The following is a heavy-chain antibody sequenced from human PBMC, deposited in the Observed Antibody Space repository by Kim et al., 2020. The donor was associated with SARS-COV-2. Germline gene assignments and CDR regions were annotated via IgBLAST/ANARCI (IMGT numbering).Heavy chain of an antibody. V-gene: IGHV4-61*02. D-gene: IGHD1-7*01. Sequence: SETLSLTCTVSGGSISSGSYYWSWIRQPAGKGLEWIGRIYTSGSTNYNPSPKSRGTISVDPSKNLFSLKLSSVTAADTAEYYCAGGVGRELRNDWFDPWGQGTLVTVSS. J-gene: IGHJ5*02. CDR1: GGSISSGSYY. CDR3: AGGVGRELRNDWFDP. CDR2: IYTSGST.